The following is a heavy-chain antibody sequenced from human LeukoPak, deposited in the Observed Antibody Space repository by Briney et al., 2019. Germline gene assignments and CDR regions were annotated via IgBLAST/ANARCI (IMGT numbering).Heavy chain of an antibody. D-gene: IGHD5-18*01. J-gene: IGHJ4*02. CDR3: ARTTAMVTIFDY. V-gene: IGHV1-69*05. Sequence: SVKVSCKASGGTFSSYAISWVRQAPGQGLEWMGGIIPIFGTANYAQKFQGRVTITRDTSASTAYMELSSLRSEDTAVYYCARTTAMVTIFDYWGQGTLVTVSS. CDR2: IIPIFGTA. CDR1: GGTFSSYA.